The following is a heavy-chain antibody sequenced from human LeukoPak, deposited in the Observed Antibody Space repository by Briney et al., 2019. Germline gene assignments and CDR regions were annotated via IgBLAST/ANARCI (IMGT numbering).Heavy chain of an antibody. CDR3: ARGLVLRFLEWFPFDY. CDR2: ISSSSSTI. CDR1: GFTFSDYY. D-gene: IGHD3-3*01. V-gene: IGHV3-11*04. J-gene: IGHJ4*02. Sequence: GGSLRLSCAASGFTFSDYYMSWIRQAPGKGLEWVSYISSSSSTIYYADSVKGRFTISRDNAKNSLYLQMNSLRDTAVYYCARGLVLRFLEWFPFDYWGQGTLVTVSS.